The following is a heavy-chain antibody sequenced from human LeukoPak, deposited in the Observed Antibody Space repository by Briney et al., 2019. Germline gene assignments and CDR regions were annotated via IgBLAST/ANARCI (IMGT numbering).Heavy chain of an antibody. J-gene: IGHJ4*02. V-gene: IGHV3-7*01. CDR3: ARDMVDGSGSRAGYFDY. Sequence: PGGSLRLSCVASGFTFSNYWMSWVRQAPGKGLEWVANIKQVGGVKYYVDSVKGRFTISRDNAKNSLYLQMNSLRAEDTAVYYCARDMVDGSGSRAGYFDYWGQGTLVTVSS. CDR2: IKQVGGVK. D-gene: IGHD3-10*01. CDR1: GFTFSNYW.